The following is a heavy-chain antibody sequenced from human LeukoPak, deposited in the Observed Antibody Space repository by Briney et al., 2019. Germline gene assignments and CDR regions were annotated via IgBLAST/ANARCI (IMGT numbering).Heavy chain of an antibody. V-gene: IGHV3-20*04. D-gene: IGHD3-22*01. CDR3: ARDSDSSGSQCFQH. CDR2: INWNGGST. Sequence: GGSLRLSCAASGFTFDDYGMSWVRQAPGKGLEWVSGINWNGGSTGYADSVKGRFTISRDNAKNSLYLQMNSLRAEDTALYYCARDSDSSGSQCFQHWGQGTLVTVSS. J-gene: IGHJ1*01. CDR1: GFTFDDYG.